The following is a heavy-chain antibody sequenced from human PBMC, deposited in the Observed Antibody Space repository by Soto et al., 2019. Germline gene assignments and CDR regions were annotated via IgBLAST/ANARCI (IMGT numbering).Heavy chain of an antibody. V-gene: IGHV4-61*01. J-gene: IGHJ4*02. CDR1: GDSVNSENSY. CDR3: ERDGGKGRGVIGHY. Sequence: SETLSLTCTVSGDSVNSENSYWNWIRQAPGKGPEWIGYIYYNGGTNYNPSLKSRATILLDTSTNQFSLTLTSVTAADTAVYYCERDGGKGRGVIGHYWGRGILVTVSS. D-gene: IGHD3-16*02. CDR2: IYYNGGT.